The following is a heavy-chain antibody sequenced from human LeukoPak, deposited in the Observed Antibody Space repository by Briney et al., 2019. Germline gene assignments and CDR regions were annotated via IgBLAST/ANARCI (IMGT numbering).Heavy chain of an antibody. Sequence: SQTLSLTCTVSGGSISSGSYYWSWIRQPAGKGLEWIGRIYTSGSTNYNPSLKSRVTISVDTSKNQFSLKLSSVTAADTAVYYCARDSPTTIFGVVIKGCAFDIWGQGTMVTVSS. CDR1: GGSISSGSYY. J-gene: IGHJ3*02. CDR2: IYTSGST. CDR3: ARDSPTTIFGVVIKGCAFDI. D-gene: IGHD3-3*01. V-gene: IGHV4-61*02.